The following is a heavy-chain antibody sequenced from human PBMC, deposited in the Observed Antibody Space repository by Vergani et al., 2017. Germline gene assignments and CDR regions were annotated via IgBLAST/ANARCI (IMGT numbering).Heavy chain of an antibody. D-gene: IGHD1-26*01. Sequence: QITLKESGPTLVKPTQTLTLTCTFSGFSLSTSGVGVGWIRQPPGKALEWLALIYWNDDKRYSPSLKSMLTITKDTSKNQVVLTMTNMDPVDTVTYYCAHSVGATTNYYYYGMDVWGQGTTVTVSS. CDR1: GFSLSTSGVG. CDR3: AHSVGATTNYYYYGMDV. CDR2: IYWNDDK. J-gene: IGHJ6*02. V-gene: IGHV2-5*01.